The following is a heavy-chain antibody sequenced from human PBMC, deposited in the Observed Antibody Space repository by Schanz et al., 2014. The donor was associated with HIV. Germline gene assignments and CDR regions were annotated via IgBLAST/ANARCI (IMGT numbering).Heavy chain of an antibody. CDR3: AKVQLPNYDFWNGYVSYYGMDV. V-gene: IGHV3-30-3*01. J-gene: IGHJ6*02. CDR2: ISNDGSNK. Sequence: QVQLVESGGGVVQPGRSLRLSCAASGFTFSSYAMHWVRQAPGKGLEWVAVISNDGSNKYYTDSVKGRFTISRDNSKNTLYLQMNSLRAEDTAVYYCAKVQLPNYDFWNGYVSYYGMDVWGQGTTVTVSS. D-gene: IGHD3-3*01. CDR1: GFTFSSYA.